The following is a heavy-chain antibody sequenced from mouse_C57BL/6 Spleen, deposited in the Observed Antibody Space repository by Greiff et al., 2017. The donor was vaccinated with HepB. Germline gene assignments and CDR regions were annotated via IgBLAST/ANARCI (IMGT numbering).Heavy chain of an antibody. CDR1: GYTFTEYT. CDR2: SYPGSGSI. V-gene: IGHV1-62-2*01. Sequence: QVQLKESGAELVKPGASVKLSCTASGYTFTEYTIHWVKQRPGQGLEWIGWSYPGSGSIKYNEKFKDKATLTADKSSSTVYMELSRLTSEDSAVYFCARHEGGGLPFAYWGQGTLVTVSA. D-gene: IGHD2-4*01. J-gene: IGHJ3*01. CDR3: ARHEGGGLPFAY.